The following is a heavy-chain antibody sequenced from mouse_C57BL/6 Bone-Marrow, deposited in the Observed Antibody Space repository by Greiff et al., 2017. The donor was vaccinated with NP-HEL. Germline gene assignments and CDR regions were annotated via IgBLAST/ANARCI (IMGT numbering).Heavy chain of an antibody. V-gene: IGHV1-18*01. CDR2: INPNNGGT. Sequence: VQLKESGPELVKPGASVKIPCKASGYTFTDYNMDWVKQSHGKSLEWIGDINPNNGGTIYNQKFKGKATLTVDKSSSTAYMELRSLTSEDTAVYYCARENYYGNYDWYFDVWGTGTTVTVSS. D-gene: IGHD2-1*01. CDR1: GYTFTDYN. J-gene: IGHJ1*03. CDR3: ARENYYGNYDWYFDV.